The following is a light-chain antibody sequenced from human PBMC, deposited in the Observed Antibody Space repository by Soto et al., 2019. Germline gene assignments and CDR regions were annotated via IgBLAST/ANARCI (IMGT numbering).Light chain of an antibody. CDR1: TSNIGTNT. Sequence: QSALTQSPSASGTLGQRVSISCSGSTSNIGTNTVSWYQHVPGTAPKLLIYSNDQRPSAVPGRFSGSKSGTSASLAISGLLSEDEADYYCATWDDSLNVVFGGGTKVTVL. CDR3: ATWDDSLNVV. V-gene: IGLV1-44*01. J-gene: IGLJ2*01. CDR2: SND.